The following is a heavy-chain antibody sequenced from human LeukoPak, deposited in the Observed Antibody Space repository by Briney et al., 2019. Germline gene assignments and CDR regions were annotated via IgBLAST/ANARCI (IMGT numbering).Heavy chain of an antibody. V-gene: IGHV3-21*01. CDR2: ISSSSSYI. J-gene: IGHJ6*03. CDR1: GFTFSSYT. CDR3: AREGGPRLLWFVRAPNYYYYYMDV. Sequence: PGGSLRLSCAASGFTFSSYTMNWVRQAPGKGLEWVSSISSSSSYIYYADSMKGRFTISRDNAKNSLYLQMNSLRAEDTAVYYCAREGGPRLLWFVRAPNYYYYYMDVWGKGTTVTVSS. D-gene: IGHD3-10*01.